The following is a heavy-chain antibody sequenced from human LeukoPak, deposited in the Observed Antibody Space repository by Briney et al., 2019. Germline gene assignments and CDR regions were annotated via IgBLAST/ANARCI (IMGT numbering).Heavy chain of an antibody. J-gene: IGHJ4*02. CDR2: INPNSAGT. Sequence: ASVKVSCKASGYTFTSYGISWVRQAPGQGLEWLGRINPNSAGTNYAQNFQGRVTMTRDTSISTAYMELSRLRFDDTAVYYCARVGDLSSGWYSFDYWGQGTLVTVSS. D-gene: IGHD6-19*01. CDR3: ARVGDLSSGWYSFDY. CDR1: GYTFTSYG. V-gene: IGHV1-2*06.